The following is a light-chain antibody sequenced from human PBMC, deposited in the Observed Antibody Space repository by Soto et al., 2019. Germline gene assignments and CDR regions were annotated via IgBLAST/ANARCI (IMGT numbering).Light chain of an antibody. J-gene: IGLJ1*01. CDR2: EVS. CDR1: SSDVGGYNY. Sequence: QSALTQPASVSGSPGQSITLSCTGTSSDVGGYNYVSWYQQHPGKAPKLMIYEVSNRPSGVSNRFSGSKSGNTASLTISGLLAEDEADYYCSSYTGSSTPYVFGTGTKVTVL. CDR3: SSYTGSSTPYV. V-gene: IGLV2-14*01.